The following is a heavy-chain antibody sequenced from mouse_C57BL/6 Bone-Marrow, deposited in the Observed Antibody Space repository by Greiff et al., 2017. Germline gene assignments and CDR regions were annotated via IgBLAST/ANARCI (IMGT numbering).Heavy chain of an antibody. J-gene: IGHJ2*01. CDR3: TTLFITTF. V-gene: IGHV14-4*01. CDR1: GFNIKDAY. CDR2: IDPENGDT. D-gene: IGHD1-1*01. Sequence: EVQLQQSGAELVRPGASVKLSCTASGFNIKDAYMHWVKQRPEQGLEWIGWIDPENGDTEYASKFQGKATITADTSSNTAYLQLSSLTSEDTAVYYCTTLFITTFWGQGTTLTVSS.